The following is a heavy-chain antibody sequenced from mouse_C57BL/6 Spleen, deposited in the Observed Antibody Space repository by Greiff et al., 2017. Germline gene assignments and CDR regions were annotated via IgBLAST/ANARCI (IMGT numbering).Heavy chain of an antibody. V-gene: IGHV1-82*01. D-gene: IGHD1-1*01. CDR3: ERVDTTVVATEALDY. Sequence: QVQLKESGPELVKPGASVKISCKASGYAFSSSWMNWVKQRPGKGLEWIGRIYPGNGDTNYNGKFKGKATLTADKSSSTAYMQHSSLTSEDSAVSFCERVDTTVVATEALDYWGQGTSVTVSS. CDR2: IYPGNGDT. CDR1: GYAFSSSW. J-gene: IGHJ4*01.